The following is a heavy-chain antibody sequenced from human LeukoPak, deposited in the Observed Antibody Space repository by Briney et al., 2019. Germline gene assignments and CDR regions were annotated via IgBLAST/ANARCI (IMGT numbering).Heavy chain of an antibody. J-gene: IGHJ4*02. CDR3: ARVSHGYNYGGLESFRVGYFDY. D-gene: IGHD5-24*01. Sequence: ASVKVSCKASGYTFTGYYMHWVRQAPGQGLEWMGWINPNSGGTNYAQKFQGRLTMTRATSISTAYMELSRLRSDDTAVYYCARVSHGYNYGGLESFRVGYFDYWGQGTLVTVSS. CDR1: GYTFTGYY. V-gene: IGHV1-2*02. CDR2: INPNSGGT.